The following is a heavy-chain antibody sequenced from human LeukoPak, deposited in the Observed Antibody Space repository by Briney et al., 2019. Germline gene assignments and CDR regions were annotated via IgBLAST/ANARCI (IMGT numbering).Heavy chain of an antibody. J-gene: IGHJ4*02. CDR2: INWNGGST. CDR1: GFAFSSSA. D-gene: IGHD6-19*01. CDR3: AKDLLASGWPPYFDY. Sequence: GGSLRLSCAAYGFAFSSSAMSWVRQAPGKGLEWVSGINWNGGSTGYADSVKGRFTISRDNSKNTLYLQMNSLRAEDTAVYYCAKDLLASGWPPYFDYWGQGTLVTVSS. V-gene: IGHV3-23*01.